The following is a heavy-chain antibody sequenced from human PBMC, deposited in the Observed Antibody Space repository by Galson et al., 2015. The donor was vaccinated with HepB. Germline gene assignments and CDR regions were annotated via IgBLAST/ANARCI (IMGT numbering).Heavy chain of an antibody. D-gene: IGHD3-10*01. J-gene: IGHJ4*02. CDR1: GGSFSTYY. Sequence: TLSLTCAVYGGSFSTYYWSWIRQPPGKGLEWIAQINHSGSTYYNPSLRGRLTISEGMSKSQFSLKLSSVTAADTAIYYCARGSEDNYGSSDYWGQGTLVTVSS. CDR3: ARGSEDNYGSSDY. V-gene: IGHV4-34*09. CDR2: INHSGST.